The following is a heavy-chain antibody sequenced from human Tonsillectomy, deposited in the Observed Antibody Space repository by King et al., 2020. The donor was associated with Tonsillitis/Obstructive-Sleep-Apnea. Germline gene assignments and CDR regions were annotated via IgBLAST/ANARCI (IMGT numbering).Heavy chain of an antibody. J-gene: IGHJ4*02. CDR1: GVSFSGYY. CDR2: INHSGST. Sequence: VQLQQWGAGLLKPSETLSLPCAVYGVSFSGYYWSWLRQPPGKGLEWIGEINHSGSTNYNPSLKSRVTISVDTSKNQFSLKLSSVTAADTAVYYCARAAGYDFWSGYYLDFDYWGQGTLVTVSS. CDR3: ARAAGYDFWSGYYLDFDY. D-gene: IGHD3-3*01. V-gene: IGHV4-34*01.